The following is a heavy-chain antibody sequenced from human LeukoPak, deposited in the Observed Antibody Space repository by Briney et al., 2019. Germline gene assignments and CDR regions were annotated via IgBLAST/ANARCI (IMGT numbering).Heavy chain of an antibody. Sequence: GGSLRLSCAASGFTVSSNYMSWVRQAPGKGLEWVSVIYSGGSTYYADSVKGRFTISRDNSKNTLYLQMNSLRAEDTAVYYCARARGSWYPLGDFDYWGQGTLVTVSS. CDR2: IYSGGST. CDR3: ARARGSWYPLGDFDY. J-gene: IGHJ4*02. V-gene: IGHV3-66*01. D-gene: IGHD6-13*01. CDR1: GFTVSSNY.